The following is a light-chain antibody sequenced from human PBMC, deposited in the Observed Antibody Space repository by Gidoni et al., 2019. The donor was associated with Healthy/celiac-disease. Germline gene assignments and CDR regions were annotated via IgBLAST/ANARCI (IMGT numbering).Light chain of an antibody. CDR2: WAS. Sequence: DIVMTPSPDSLAVSLGERATINCKSSQSVLYSSNNKNYLAWYQQKPGQPPKLLIYWASTRESGVPDRFSGSGSGTDFTLTISSLQAEDVAVYYCQQYYSTPRDLTFGGGTKVEIK. CDR3: QQYYSTPRDLT. J-gene: IGKJ4*01. CDR1: QSVLYSSNNKNY. V-gene: IGKV4-1*01.